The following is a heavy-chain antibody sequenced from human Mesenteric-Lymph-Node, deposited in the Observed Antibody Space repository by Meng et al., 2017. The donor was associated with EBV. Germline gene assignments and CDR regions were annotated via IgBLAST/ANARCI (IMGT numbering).Heavy chain of an antibody. V-gene: IGHV4-30-4*01. J-gene: IGHJ4*02. CDR3: ASRGYSDGWTFDS. CDR2: MYYSGSI. D-gene: IGHD5-18*01. Sequence: QVQLQGSGPGLVKPSQNLSLTCAVSGGSVSSAGYYWNWIRQPPGKGLEWIGYMYYSGSIYYNPSLKSRVTISVDTSKNQFSLKLSSVTAADTAVYYCASRGYSDGWTFDSWGQGTLVTVFS. CDR1: GGSVSSAGYY.